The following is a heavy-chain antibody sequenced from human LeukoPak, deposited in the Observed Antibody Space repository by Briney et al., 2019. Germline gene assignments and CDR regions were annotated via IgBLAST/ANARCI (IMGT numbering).Heavy chain of an antibody. Sequence: SETLSLTCAVYGGSFSGFYWSWIRQPPGKGLEWIGDINHSGGTNYIPSLKSRVTISVDTSKNQFSLKLTSVTAADTAVYYCAPHRRIAAAGIRGYDYWGQGTLVTVSS. CDR3: APHRRIAAAGIRGYDY. D-gene: IGHD6-13*01. J-gene: IGHJ4*02. CDR2: INHSGGT. V-gene: IGHV4-34*01. CDR1: GGSFSGFY.